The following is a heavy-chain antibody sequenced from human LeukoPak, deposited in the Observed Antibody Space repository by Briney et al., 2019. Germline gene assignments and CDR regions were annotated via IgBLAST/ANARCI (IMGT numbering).Heavy chain of an antibody. CDR1: GFTFDDYA. CDR2: ISWNSGSI. D-gene: IGHD3-22*01. J-gene: IGHJ4*02. Sequence: PGRSLRLSCAASGFTFDDYAVHWVRQAPGKGLEWVSGISWNSGSIGYADSVKGRFTISRDNAKNSLYLQMNSLRAEDTALYYCAKGTSGYYSDFDYWGQGTLVTVSS. CDR3: AKGTSGYYSDFDY. V-gene: IGHV3-9*01.